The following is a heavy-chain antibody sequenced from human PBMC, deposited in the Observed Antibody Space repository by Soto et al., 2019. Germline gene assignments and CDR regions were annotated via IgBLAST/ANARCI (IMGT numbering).Heavy chain of an antibody. CDR1: VAPSVITT. CDR3: ARDKITGLFDY. D-gene: IGHD2-8*02. CDR2: SNSGST. V-gene: IGHV4-59*12. J-gene: IGHJ4*02. Sequence: SETCPSPALSLVAPSVITTGAGSDSPQGRDWSGLGISNSGSTNYNPSLQSRVTISVDTSKNQFSLKLTSVTAADTAVYYCARDKITGLFDYWGQGTLVTVSS.